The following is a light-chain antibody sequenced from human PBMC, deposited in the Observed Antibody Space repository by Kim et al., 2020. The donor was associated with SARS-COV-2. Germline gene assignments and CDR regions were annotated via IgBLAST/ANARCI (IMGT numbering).Light chain of an antibody. CDR1: QHIDIN. J-gene: IGKJ4*01. CDR2: GAT. CDR3: QQRGNWPPALS. V-gene: IGKV3-11*01. Sequence: PGQGDTLYYRDSQHIDINLGVYPPASGQPPRRLIYGATIRAAGSPDRCSGSGSGTDFTLPNGSLAPEDFAVYYCQQRGNWPPALSFGGGTKVDIK.